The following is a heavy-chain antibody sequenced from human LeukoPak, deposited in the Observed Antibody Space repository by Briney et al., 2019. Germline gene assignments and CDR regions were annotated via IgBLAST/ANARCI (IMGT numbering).Heavy chain of an antibody. Sequence: GASVKVSCKASRGTFSSYAINWARQAPGQGLEWMGGIIPIFGTANYAQKFQGRVTITADESTSTAYMELSSLRSEDTAVYYCARTPLWFGELSDDYFDYWGQGTLVTVSS. J-gene: IGHJ4*02. CDR1: RGTFSSYA. D-gene: IGHD3-10*01. CDR3: ARTPLWFGELSDDYFDY. V-gene: IGHV1-69*13. CDR2: IIPIFGTA.